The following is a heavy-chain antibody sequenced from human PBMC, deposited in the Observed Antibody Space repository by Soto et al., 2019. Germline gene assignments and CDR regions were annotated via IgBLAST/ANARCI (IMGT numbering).Heavy chain of an antibody. Sequence: ETLSLTCTVSGGSISSYYWSWIRQPPGKGLEWIGYIYYSGSTNYNPSLKSRVTISVDTSKNQFSLKLSSVTAADTAVYYCAGGYDWIYYYYGMDVWGQGTTVTVSS. CDR3: AGGYDWIYYYYGMDV. J-gene: IGHJ6*02. D-gene: IGHD5-12*01. CDR2: IYYSGST. CDR1: GGSISSYY. V-gene: IGHV4-59*01.